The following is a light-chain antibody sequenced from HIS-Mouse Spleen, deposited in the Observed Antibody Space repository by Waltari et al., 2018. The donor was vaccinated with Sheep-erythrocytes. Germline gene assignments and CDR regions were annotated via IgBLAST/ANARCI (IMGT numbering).Light chain of an antibody. Sequence: QSALTQPRSVSGSPGQSVTISCTGTSSDVGGYNYVSWYQQHPGKAPKLMIVDVSKRPSGVPDRFSGSKSGNTASLTISGLQAEDEADYYCCSYAGSYNHVFATGTKVTVL. V-gene: IGLV2-11*01. CDR3: CSYAGSYNHV. CDR2: DVS. CDR1: SSDVGGYNY. J-gene: IGLJ1*01.